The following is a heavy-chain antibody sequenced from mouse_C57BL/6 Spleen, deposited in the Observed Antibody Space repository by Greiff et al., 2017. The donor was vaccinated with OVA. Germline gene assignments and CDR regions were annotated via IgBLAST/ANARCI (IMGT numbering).Heavy chain of an antibody. D-gene: IGHD1-1*01. Sequence: QVQLQQPGAELVMPGASVKLSCKASGYTFTSYWMHWVKQRPGQGLEWIGEIDPSDSYTNYNQKFKGKSTLTVDKSSSTAYMQLSSLTSEDSAVYYCERGYYGSSAHWYFDVWGTGTTVTVSS. CDR1: GYTFTSYW. V-gene: IGHV1-69*01. CDR3: ERGYYGSSAHWYFDV. J-gene: IGHJ1*03. CDR2: IDPSDSYT.